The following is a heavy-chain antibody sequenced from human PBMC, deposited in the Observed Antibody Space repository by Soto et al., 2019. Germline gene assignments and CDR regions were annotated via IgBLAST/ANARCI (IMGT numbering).Heavy chain of an antibody. J-gene: IGHJ2*01. CDR1: GFTFSSYG. Sequence: GGSLRLSCAASGFTFSSYGMHWVRQAPGKGLEWVAVIWYDGSNKYYADSVKGRFTISRDNSKNTLYLQMNSLRAEDTAVYYCAKRAPGLRDYWYFDLWGRGTLVTV. V-gene: IGHV3-33*06. CDR2: IWYDGSNK. CDR3: AKRAPGLRDYWYFDL.